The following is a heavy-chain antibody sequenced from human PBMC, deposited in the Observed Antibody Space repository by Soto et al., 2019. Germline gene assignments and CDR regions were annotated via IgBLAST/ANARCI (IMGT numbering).Heavy chain of an antibody. V-gene: IGHV1-69*13. J-gene: IGHJ4*02. CDR1: GGTFSSYA. CDR2: IIPIFGTA. D-gene: IGHD6-6*01. Sequence: GASVKVSCKASGGTFSSYAISWVRQAPGQGLEWMGGIIPIFGTANYAQKFQGRVTITADESTSTAYMELSGLRSEDTAVYYCARGRIAARFAGYFDYWGQGTLVTVSS. CDR3: ARGRIAARFAGYFDY.